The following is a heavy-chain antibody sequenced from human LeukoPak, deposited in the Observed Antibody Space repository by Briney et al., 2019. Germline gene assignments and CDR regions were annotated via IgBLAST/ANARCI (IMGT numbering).Heavy chain of an antibody. V-gene: IGHV1-18*01. CDR3: ARADSIAAAGRWFDP. CDR2: ISAYNGNT. Sequence: GASVKVSCKASGYTFTSYGISWVRQAPGQGLEWMGWISAYNGNTNYAQKLQGRVTMTTDTSTSTAYMELRSLRSDDTAVYYCARADSIAAAGRWFDPWGQGTLVTVSS. D-gene: IGHD6-13*01. CDR1: GYTFTSYG. J-gene: IGHJ5*02.